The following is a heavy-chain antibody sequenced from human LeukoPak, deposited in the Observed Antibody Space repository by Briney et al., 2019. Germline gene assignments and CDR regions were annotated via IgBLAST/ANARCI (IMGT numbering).Heavy chain of an antibody. CDR1: GGPISSSY. V-gene: IGHV4-59*01. J-gene: IGHJ4*02. CDR3: ARGPDCSGTSCQYYFDY. D-gene: IGHD2-2*01. CDR2: IYYSGSP. Sequence: PSETLSLPCTVSGGPISSSYWSWIRHPPGKGLEWIGYIYYSGSPNYNPSLKSRVTISVDTSKNQFSMKLTSVTAADTAVYFCARGPDCSGTSCQYYFDYWGQGSLVTVSS.